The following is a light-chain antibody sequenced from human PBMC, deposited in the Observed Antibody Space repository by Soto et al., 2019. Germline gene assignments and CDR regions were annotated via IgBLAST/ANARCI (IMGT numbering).Light chain of an antibody. CDR1: QSISSW. Sequence: DIQMTQSPSTLSASVGDTVTITCRASQSISSWLAWYQQKPGKAPKLLIYRASTLQSGVPSRFSASGSGTEFFLTISSLQPDDFATYYCQLYNTYSGTFGQGTMVDIK. CDR3: QLYNTYSGT. CDR2: RAS. V-gene: IGKV1-5*03. J-gene: IGKJ1*01.